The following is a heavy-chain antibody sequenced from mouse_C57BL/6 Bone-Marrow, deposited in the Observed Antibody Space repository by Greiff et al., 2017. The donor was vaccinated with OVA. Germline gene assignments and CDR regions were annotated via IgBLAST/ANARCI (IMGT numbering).Heavy chain of an antibody. CDR1: GFSLTSYG. V-gene: IGHV2-6*01. CDR2: IWGVGST. J-gene: IGHJ3*01. Sequence: VKLVESGPGLVAPSQSLSITCTVSGFSLTSYGVDWVRQSPGKGLEWLGVIWGVGSTNYNSALKSRLSISKDNSKSQVFLKMNSLQTDDTAMYYCATSYYSNPRWFAYWGQGTLVTVSA. CDR3: ATSYYSNPRWFAY. D-gene: IGHD2-5*01.